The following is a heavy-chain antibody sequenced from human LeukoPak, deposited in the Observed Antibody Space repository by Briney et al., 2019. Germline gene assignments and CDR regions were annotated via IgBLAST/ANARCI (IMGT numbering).Heavy chain of an antibody. CDR2: IYYSGST. CDR1: GGSISSYY. CDR3: AREGEWAFDP. D-gene: IGHD3-16*01. V-gene: IGHV4-59*01. Sequence: SETLSLTCTVSGGSISSYYWSLIRQPPGKGLEWIGYIYYSGSTNYNPSLKSRVTISVDTSKNQFSLKLSSVTAADTAVYYCAREGEWAFDPWGQGTLVTVSS. J-gene: IGHJ5*02.